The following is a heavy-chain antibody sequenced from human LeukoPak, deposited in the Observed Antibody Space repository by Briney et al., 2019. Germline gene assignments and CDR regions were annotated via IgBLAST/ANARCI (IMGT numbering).Heavy chain of an antibody. CDR1: GFTFSSYG. CDR3: ARGKYFDY. V-gene: IGHV3-48*01. CDR2: ISSSSGTI. Sequence: PGGSLRLSCAASGFTFSSYGMHWVRQAPGKGLEWVSYISSSSGTIYYADSLKGRFTISRDNAKNSLYLQMNSLRVEDTAVYYCARGKYFDYWGQGTLVTVSS. J-gene: IGHJ4*02.